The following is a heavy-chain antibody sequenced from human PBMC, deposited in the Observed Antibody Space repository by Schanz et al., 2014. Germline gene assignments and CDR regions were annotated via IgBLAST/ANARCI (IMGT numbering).Heavy chain of an antibody. V-gene: IGHV3-9*01. CDR3: ARDRAYHSFDY. CDR2: ISWNSGSV. CDR1: GFTFDNYA. J-gene: IGHJ4*02. Sequence: EVQLVESGGGLVQPGRSLRLSCAASGFTFDNYAMHWVRQAPGKGLEWVSSISWNSGSVAYADSVKGRFTISRDDAKNSLYLQMNSLRAEDTAVYYCARDRAYHSFDYWGQGTLVTVSS. D-gene: IGHD1-26*01.